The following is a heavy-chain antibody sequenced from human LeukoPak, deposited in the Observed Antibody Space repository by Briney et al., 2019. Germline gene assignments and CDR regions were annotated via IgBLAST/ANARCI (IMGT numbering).Heavy chain of an antibody. CDR3: AKDLRFLEWSMAFDY. CDR2: ISWNSGSI. V-gene: IGHV3-9*01. CDR1: GLTFDDYA. Sequence: GRSLRLSCAASGLTFDDYAMHWVRHAPGKGLEWVSGISWNSGSIGYADSVKGRFTISRDNAKNSLYLQMNSLRAEDTALYYCAKDLRFLEWSMAFDYWGQGTLVTVSS. D-gene: IGHD3-3*01. J-gene: IGHJ4*02.